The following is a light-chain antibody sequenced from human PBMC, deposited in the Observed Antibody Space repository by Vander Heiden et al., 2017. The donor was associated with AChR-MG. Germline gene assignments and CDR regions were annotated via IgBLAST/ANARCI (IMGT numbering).Light chain of an antibody. CDR2: VSSDGNQ. V-gene: IGLV4-69*01. CDR1: RGHRSFV. CDR3: QTWGTGIWV. Sequence: QLVLTQSPSASASLGASVKLTCTLRRGHRSFVIVWLQQQTEKFPRYLMKVSSDGNQTKGDGVPDRFSGSSSGSERYLTISGLQSEDEADYYCQTWGTGIWVFGGGTKLTVL. J-gene: IGLJ3*02.